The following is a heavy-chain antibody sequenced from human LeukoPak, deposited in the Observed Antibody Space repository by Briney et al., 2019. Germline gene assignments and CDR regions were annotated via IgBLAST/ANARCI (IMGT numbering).Heavy chain of an antibody. D-gene: IGHD3-22*01. CDR2: IFYGGSA. J-gene: IGHJ4*02. CDR3: ARVVRYYDSRGYYNTPYYFDS. Sequence: SETLSLTCTVSGGSISPYYWGWIRQPPGKGLEWIGHIFYGGSAYYTPSLMGRVTISVDASSNQFSLELTSLTAADTAVYYCARVVRYYDSRGYYNTPYYFDSWGQGTLVTVSS. CDR1: GGSISPYY. V-gene: IGHV4-59*12.